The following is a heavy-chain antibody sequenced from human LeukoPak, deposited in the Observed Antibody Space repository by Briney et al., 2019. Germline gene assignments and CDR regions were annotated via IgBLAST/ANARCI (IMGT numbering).Heavy chain of an antibody. CDR2: INHSGST. J-gene: IGHJ5*02. Sequence: KSSETLSLTCAVYGGSLSGYYWSWIRQPPGKGLEWIGEINHSGSTNYNPSLKSRVTISVDTSKNQFSLKLSSVTAADTAVYYCARGGGPFDPWGQGTLVTVSS. CDR1: GGSLSGYY. CDR3: ARGGGPFDP. V-gene: IGHV4-34*01.